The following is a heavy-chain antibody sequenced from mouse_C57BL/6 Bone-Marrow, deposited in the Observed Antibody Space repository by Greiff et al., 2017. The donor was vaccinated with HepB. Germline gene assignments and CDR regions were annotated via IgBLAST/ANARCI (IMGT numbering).Heavy chain of an antibody. Sequence: VQLKQSGPELVKPGASVKISCKASGYTFTDYYMNWVKQSHGKSLEWIGDINPNNGGTSYNQKFKGKATLTVDKSSSTAYMELRSLTSEDSAVYYCARSGYYGSSYHWYFDVWGTGTTVTVSS. D-gene: IGHD1-1*01. CDR3: ARSGYYGSSYHWYFDV. CDR1: GYTFTDYY. CDR2: INPNNGGT. J-gene: IGHJ1*03. V-gene: IGHV1-26*01.